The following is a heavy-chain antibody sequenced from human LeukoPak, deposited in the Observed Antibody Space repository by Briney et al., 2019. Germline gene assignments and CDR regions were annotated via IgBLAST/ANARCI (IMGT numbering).Heavy chain of an antibody. J-gene: IGHJ4*02. CDR3: ARDTLGGTTGLDY. CDR1: GYSISSGYY. Sequence: PSETLSLTCTVSGYSISSGYYWGWIRQPPGKGLEWIGSIYHSGSTYYNPSLKSRVTISVDTSKNQFSLKLSSVPAADTAVYYCARDTLGGTTGLDYWGQGTLVTVSS. CDR2: IYHSGST. D-gene: IGHD1-1*01. V-gene: IGHV4-38-2*02.